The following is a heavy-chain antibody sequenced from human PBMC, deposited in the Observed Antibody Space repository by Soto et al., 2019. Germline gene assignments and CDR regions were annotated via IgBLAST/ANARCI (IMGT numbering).Heavy chain of an antibody. Sequence: PGGSLRLSCAASGFTFSSYGMHWVRQAPGKGLEWVAVISYDGSNKYYADSVKGRFTISRDNSKNTLYLQMNSLRAEDTAVYYCANYYGSGSSMDVWGKGTTVTVS. V-gene: IGHV3-30*18. CDR2: ISYDGSNK. CDR3: ANYYGSGSSMDV. J-gene: IGHJ6*03. D-gene: IGHD3-10*01. CDR1: GFTFSSYG.